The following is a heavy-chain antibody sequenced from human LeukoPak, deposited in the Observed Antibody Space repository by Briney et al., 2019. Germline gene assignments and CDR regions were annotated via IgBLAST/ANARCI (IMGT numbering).Heavy chain of an antibody. CDR2: INPNSGGT. CDR1: GGTFSSYA. V-gene: IGHV1-2*02. J-gene: IGHJ3*02. D-gene: IGHD2-21*02. CDR3: ARTFVVVTANDAFDI. Sequence: ASVKVSCKASGGTFSSYAISWVRQAPGQGLEWMGWINPNSGGTNYAQKFQGRVTMTRDTSISTAYMELSRLRSDDTAVYYCARTFVVVTANDAFDIWGQGTMVTVSS.